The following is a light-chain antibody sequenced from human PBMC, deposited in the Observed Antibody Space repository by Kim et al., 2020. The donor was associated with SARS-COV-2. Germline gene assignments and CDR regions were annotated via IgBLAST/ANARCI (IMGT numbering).Light chain of an antibody. CDR1: SFNIGRST. J-gene: IGLJ3*02. CDR3: SAWDDSLKTVM. Sequence: GQRFTISCSGTSFNIGRSTVNWYQQRPGTAPKLLIYHNNQRLSGVPDRFSGAKSGTSASLAISGLQSEDEADYYCSAWDDSLKTVMFGGGTQLTVL. CDR2: HNN. V-gene: IGLV1-44*01.